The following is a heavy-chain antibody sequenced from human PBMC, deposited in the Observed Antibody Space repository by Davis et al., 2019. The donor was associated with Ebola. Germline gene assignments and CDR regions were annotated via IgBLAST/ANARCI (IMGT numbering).Heavy chain of an antibody. J-gene: IGHJ5*02. Sequence: SETLSLTCTVSGGPIISYYWTWIRQPPGKGLEWIGNVYDSGTTNYNPSLKSRVTISVDTPKNQFSLKVKSVTAADTAVYYCASAPLIATPGALWFDPWGPGTRVTVSS. V-gene: IGHV4-59*08. CDR1: GGPIISYY. CDR2: VYDSGTT. CDR3: ASAPLIATPGALWFDP. D-gene: IGHD6-13*01.